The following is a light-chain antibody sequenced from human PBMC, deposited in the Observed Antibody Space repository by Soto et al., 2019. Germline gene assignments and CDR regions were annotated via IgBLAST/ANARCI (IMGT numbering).Light chain of an antibody. V-gene: IGKV3-20*01. Sequence: EIVLTQSPATLSLSPGDRATLSCRASQSVSSSYLACYQQTPGHAPRLLIYGASSRATGIPDRFSGSGSGTDFTLTISRLEPEDFAVYYCQQYDSSSLTFGEGTKVEIK. CDR2: GAS. J-gene: IGKJ4*01. CDR1: QSVSSSY. CDR3: QQYDSSSLT.